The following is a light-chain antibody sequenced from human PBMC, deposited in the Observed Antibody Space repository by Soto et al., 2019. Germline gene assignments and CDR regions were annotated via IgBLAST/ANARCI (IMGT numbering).Light chain of an antibody. CDR1: HDLLHSDGRTY. CDR3: MQSIRWWT. Sequence: DVVLTQTPLTLSVTPGQPASISCKSSHDLLHSDGRTYLYWYLQKPGXPPXLLIYEVSNRFSGVPERFIGIGSGTDFTLTLSRVEAEDVGVDDCMQSIRWWTFGQGTKV. V-gene: IGKV2D-29*01. J-gene: IGKJ1*01. CDR2: EVS.